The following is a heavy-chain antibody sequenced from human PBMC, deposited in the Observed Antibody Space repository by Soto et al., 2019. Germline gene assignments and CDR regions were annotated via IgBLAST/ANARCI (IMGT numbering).Heavy chain of an antibody. Sequence: PGGAVKVSCAASGFTFSSYNMHWVRQAPGKGLEWVAVISFDGSNKYYADSVKGRFTVSRDNSKNTVYLQMNSLRAEDTAVYYCARGPIAAAATGAFDIWGQGTMVTVSS. J-gene: IGHJ3*02. CDR2: ISFDGSNK. V-gene: IGHV3-30-3*01. CDR3: ARGPIAAAATGAFDI. D-gene: IGHD6-13*01. CDR1: GFTFSSYN.